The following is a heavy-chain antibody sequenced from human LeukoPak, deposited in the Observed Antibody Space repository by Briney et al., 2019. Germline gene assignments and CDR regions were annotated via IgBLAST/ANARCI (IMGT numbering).Heavy chain of an antibody. V-gene: IGHV3-7*03. CDR3: AREEVLWFGELFYDY. Sequence: PGGSLRLSCAASGFTFSRYWMSWVRQAPGKGLEWVANIKQDGSEKYYVDSVKGRFTISRDNAKNSLYLQMNSLRAEDTAVYYCAREEVLWFGELFYDYWGQGTLVTVSS. J-gene: IGHJ4*02. D-gene: IGHD3-10*01. CDR2: IKQDGSEK. CDR1: GFTFSRYW.